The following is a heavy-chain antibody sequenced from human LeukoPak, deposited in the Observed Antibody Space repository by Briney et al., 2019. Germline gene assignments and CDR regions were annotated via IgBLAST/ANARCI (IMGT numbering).Heavy chain of an antibody. V-gene: IGHV3-21*01. J-gene: IGHJ4*02. CDR1: GFTFSSYS. CDR3: ARGYDSSGYYFDY. D-gene: IGHD3-22*01. Sequence: PGGSLTLSCAASGFTFSSYSMNWVRQAPGKGLEWVSSISSSSTYIYYTDSVKGRFTISRDNSKNTLYLQMNSLRAEDTAVYYCARGYDSSGYYFDYWGQGTLVTVSS. CDR2: ISSSSTYI.